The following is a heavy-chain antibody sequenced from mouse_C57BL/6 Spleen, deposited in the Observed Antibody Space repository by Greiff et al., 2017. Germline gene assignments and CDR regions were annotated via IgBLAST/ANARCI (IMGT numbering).Heavy chain of an antibody. J-gene: IGHJ2*01. CDR1: GFNIKDYY. CDR3: ASAYYSNPFDY. Sequence: EVQLQQSGAELVKPGASVKLSCTASGFNIKDYYMHWVKQRTEQGLEWIGRIDPEDGETKYAPKFPGKATITADTSSNTAYLQLSSLTSEDTAVYYCASAYYSNPFDYWGQGTTLTVSS. D-gene: IGHD2-5*01. V-gene: IGHV14-2*01. CDR2: IDPEDGET.